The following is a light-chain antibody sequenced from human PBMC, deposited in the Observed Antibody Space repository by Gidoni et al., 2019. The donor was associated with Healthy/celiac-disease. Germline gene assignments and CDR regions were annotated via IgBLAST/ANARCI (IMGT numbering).Light chain of an antibody. V-gene: IGKV1D-12*01. CDR1: QV. CDR2: AAS. J-gene: IGKJ2*02. CDR3: QQATSFPRT. Sequence: DIQMTQSPSSVSASVGDRVTITCRASQVLIYAASSLQSGVPSRFSGSGSGTDFTLTISSLQPEDFATYYCQQATSFPRTFGQGTKLEIK.